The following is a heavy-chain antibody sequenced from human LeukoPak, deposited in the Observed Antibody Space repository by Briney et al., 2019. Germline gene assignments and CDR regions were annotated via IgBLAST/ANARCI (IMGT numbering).Heavy chain of an antibody. CDR3: AKKYCTRTSCYGHYFDY. CDR2: ISGSGDFT. CDR1: GFTFSSYA. V-gene: IGHV3-23*01. J-gene: IGHJ4*02. Sequence: GGSLRLSCAASGFTFSSYAVIWVRQAPGKGLEWVSVISGSGDFTYYADSVKGRFSISRDNSLNTLYLQMNSLRAEDTAVYYCAKKYCTRTSCYGHYFDYWGQGTLVTVSS. D-gene: IGHD2-2*01.